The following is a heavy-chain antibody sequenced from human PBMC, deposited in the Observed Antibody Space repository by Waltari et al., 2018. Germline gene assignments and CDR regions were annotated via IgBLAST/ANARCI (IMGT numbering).Heavy chain of an antibody. D-gene: IGHD3-16*01. CDR1: GFTCHRSA. J-gene: IGHJ6*02. CDR3: AKGTAAFYYGMDV. Sequence: EVQLLESGGDLVQPGGSLTLYSAASGFTCHRSAMNWVRQAPGKGLEVVASITSSCRSTYDADSVKGRFTISRDNSKNTAYLQMNSLRAGDTAIYYCAKGTAAFYYGMDVWGQGTTVTVSS. V-gene: IGHV3-23*01. CDR2: ITSSCRST.